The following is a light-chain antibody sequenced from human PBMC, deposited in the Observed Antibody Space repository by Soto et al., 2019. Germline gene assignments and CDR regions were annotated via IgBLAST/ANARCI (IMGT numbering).Light chain of an antibody. V-gene: IGLV2-23*01. CDR2: EDN. CDR1: SSDVGSYNL. J-gene: IGLJ2*01. Sequence: QSALTQPASVSGSPGQSITISCTGTSSDVGSYNLVSWYQHHPGKAPKLMIYEDNKRPSGVSDRFSGSKSDNTASLTISGLQSEDEADYYCCSYARSTALIFGGGTKLTVL. CDR3: CSYARSTALI.